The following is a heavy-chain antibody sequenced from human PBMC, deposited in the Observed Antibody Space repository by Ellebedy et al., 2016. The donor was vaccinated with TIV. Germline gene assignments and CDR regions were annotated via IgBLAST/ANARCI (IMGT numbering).Heavy chain of an antibody. Sequence: GGSLRLSCAASGFSFSSYWMSWVRQAPGKGLEWVAVISNDGSNNSYADSVKGLFTISRDNSKNTLYIQMNSLKAEDTAVYYCATLGIITPRTIPETLRTEASYYGLDVWGQGTTVTVSS. D-gene: IGHD3-9*01. J-gene: IGHJ6*02. CDR1: GFSFSSYW. CDR2: ISNDGSNN. V-gene: IGHV3-30*14. CDR3: ATLGIITPRTIPETLRTEASYYGLDV.